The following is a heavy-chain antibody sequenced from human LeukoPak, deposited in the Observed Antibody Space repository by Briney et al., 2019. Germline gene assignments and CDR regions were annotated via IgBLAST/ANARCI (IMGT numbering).Heavy chain of an antibody. J-gene: IGHJ3*02. D-gene: IGHD5-12*01. CDR2: IYDSGST. CDR1: GGSISSGGYY. V-gene: IGHV4-31*03. Sequence: SQTLSLTCTVSGGSISSGGYYWSWIRHHPGKGLEWIGYIYDSGSTYYNPSLKSRVTISVDTSKNQFSLKLSSVTAADTAVYYCARDGSGYSGYEYAFDIWGQGTMVTVSS. CDR3: ARDGSGYSGYEYAFDI.